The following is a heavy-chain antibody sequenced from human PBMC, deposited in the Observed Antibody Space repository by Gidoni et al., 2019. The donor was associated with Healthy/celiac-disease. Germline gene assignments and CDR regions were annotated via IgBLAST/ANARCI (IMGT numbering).Heavy chain of an antibody. Sequence: QVQLQESGPGLVKPSETLSLTCTVSGGSISSYYWSWIRQPPGKGLEWIGYIYYSGSTNYNPSLKSRVTISVDTSKNQFSLKLSSVTAADTAVYYCARLGHVGGYSSSWYQEKQQNWFDPWGQGTLVTVSS. J-gene: IGHJ5*02. CDR2: IYYSGST. CDR1: GGSISSYY. V-gene: IGHV4-59*01. D-gene: IGHD6-13*01. CDR3: ARLGHVGGYSSSWYQEKQQNWFDP.